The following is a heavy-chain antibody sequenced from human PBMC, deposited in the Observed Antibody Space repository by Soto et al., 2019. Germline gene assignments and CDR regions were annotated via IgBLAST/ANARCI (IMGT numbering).Heavy chain of an antibody. D-gene: IGHD6-13*01. CDR1: GFTFSTHA. CDR3: ARDQTGITTAGGGRIDH. V-gene: IGHV3-30-3*01. J-gene: IGHJ4*02. Sequence: QVQLVESGGGVVQPGRSLRLSCAASGFTFSTHAMHWVRQGPGKGLECVAIVSFDGSNKYYADSVKGRFTISRDNSKNTLYLQMSGLTPEDTAFYYCARDQTGITTAGGGRIDHWGQGTLVTVSS. CDR2: VSFDGSNK.